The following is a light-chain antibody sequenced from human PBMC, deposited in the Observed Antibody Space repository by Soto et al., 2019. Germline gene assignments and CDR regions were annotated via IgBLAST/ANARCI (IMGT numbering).Light chain of an antibody. V-gene: IGKV1-27*01. CDR3: QKYSSVPV. CDR2: AAS. J-gene: IGKJ3*01. CDR1: QDIRNF. Sequence: DIQMTQSPTSLSASVGDRLTITCRASQDIRNFVAGYQQKPGKAPKLLIYAASTLQSGVPSRFSGSGSGTDFTLTINSLQPEDVATYSCQKYSSVPVFGPGTKVEIK.